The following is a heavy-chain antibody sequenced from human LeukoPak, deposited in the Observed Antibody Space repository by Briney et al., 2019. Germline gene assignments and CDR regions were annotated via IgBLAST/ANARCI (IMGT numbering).Heavy chain of an antibody. D-gene: IGHD5-18*01. J-gene: IGHJ4*02. CDR2: IYHSGNIYHSGST. V-gene: IGHV4-38-2*01. CDR1: GYSISSNCD. CDR3: ARNSTWIQPGGYFDY. Sequence: SETLSLTCAVSGYSISSNCDWGWIRQLPGKGLEWIGSIYHSGNIYHSGSTYYNPSLKSRVTISVDTSKNQFSLTLTSVTAADTAVYYCARNSTWIQPGGYFDYWGQGTLVTVS.